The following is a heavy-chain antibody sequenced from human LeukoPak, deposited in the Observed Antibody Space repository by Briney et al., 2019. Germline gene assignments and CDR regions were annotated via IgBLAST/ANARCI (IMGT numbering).Heavy chain of an antibody. CDR3: ARGHYFDY. V-gene: IGHV4-61*02. Sequence: PSETLSLTCTVSGGSISSGNYYWTWIRQPAGKGLEWIGRMYTSGSTNYNPSLKSRVTISVDTSKNQFSLKLSSVTAADTAVYYCARGHYFDYWGQGTLVTVSS. J-gene: IGHJ4*02. CDR2: MYTSGST. CDR1: GGSISSGNYY.